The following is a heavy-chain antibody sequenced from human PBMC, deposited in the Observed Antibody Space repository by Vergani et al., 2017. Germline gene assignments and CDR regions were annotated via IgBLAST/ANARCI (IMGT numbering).Heavy chain of an antibody. D-gene: IGHD5-24*01. CDR1: GYTFTGYV. CDR3: ARCGLQVGWVDP. J-gene: IGHJ5*02. V-gene: IGHV1-18*01. Sequence: QVQLVQSGDEVKKPGASVKVSCKASGYTFTGYVITWVRQAPGQGLEWMGWISAYNGNTNYAQNLQGRVTMTTDTSTSTAYMELRSLRSDDTAVYYCARCGLQVGWVDPWGQGTLVTVSA. CDR2: ISAYNGNT.